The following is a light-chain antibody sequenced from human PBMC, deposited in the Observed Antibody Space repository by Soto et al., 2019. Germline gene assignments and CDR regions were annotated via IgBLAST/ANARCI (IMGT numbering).Light chain of an antibody. J-gene: IGKJ1*01. CDR1: QSISDT. Sequence: EIVRTQSPATLSVSPGGRATLSCRASQSISDTLAWYQQKPGQAPRLLIYSASRRATGFPGRFSGSGSGTDFTLTISSLQSEDLAVYYCQQYNNWPWTFGQGTKVEIK. V-gene: IGKV3-15*01. CDR3: QQYNNWPWT. CDR2: SAS.